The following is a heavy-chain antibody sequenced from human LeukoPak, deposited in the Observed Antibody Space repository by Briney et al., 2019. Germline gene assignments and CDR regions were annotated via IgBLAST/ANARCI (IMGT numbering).Heavy chain of an antibody. CDR1: GFTFSSYW. J-gene: IGHJ4*02. Sequence: PGGSLRLSCAASGFTFSSYWMHWIRQAPGKGLVWVSRIHSDGIGTSYADSVRGRFTISRDNAKNTLYLQMNSLRAEDTAVYYSARDQGSFDYWGQGTLVTVSS. CDR3: ARDQGSFDY. CDR2: IHSDGIGT. V-gene: IGHV3-74*01.